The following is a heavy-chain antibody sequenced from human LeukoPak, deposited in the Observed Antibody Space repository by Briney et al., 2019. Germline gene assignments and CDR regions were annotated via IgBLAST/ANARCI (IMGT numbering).Heavy chain of an antibody. Sequence: GASVKVSCKASGYTFTGYYMHWVRQAPGQGLEWMGWINPNSGGTNYAQKFQGWVTMTRDTSISTAYMELSRLRSDDTAVYYCARDQRFLEWFWWFDPWGQGTLVTVSS. J-gene: IGHJ5*02. V-gene: IGHV1-2*04. CDR3: ARDQRFLEWFWWFDP. D-gene: IGHD3-3*01. CDR2: INPNSGGT. CDR1: GYTFTGYY.